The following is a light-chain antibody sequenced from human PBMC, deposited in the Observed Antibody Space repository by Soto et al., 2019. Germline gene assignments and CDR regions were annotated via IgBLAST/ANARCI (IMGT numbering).Light chain of an antibody. CDR2: DAS. Sequence: EIVLTQSPATLSLSPGKRATLSCRASQSVSTYLAWYQQKPGQAPRLLMYDASNRATGIPARFSGSGSGTDFTLTISSLEPEDFAVYYCQQRSNWPYTFGQGTKLEIK. CDR1: QSVSTY. J-gene: IGKJ2*01. CDR3: QQRSNWPYT. V-gene: IGKV3-11*01.